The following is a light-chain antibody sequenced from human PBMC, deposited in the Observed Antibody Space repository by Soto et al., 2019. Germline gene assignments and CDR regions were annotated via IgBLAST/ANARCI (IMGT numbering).Light chain of an antibody. CDR1: QSVSSSY. CDR3: QQYGSSPRT. CDR2: GAS. V-gene: IGKV3-20*01. Sequence: IVLTHSPCTLSFSPGEIATLSFRASQSVSSSYLAWYQQKPGQSPRLLIYGASSRATGIPDRFSGSGSGTDFTLNISRLETEDFAVYYCQQYGSSPRTFGQGTRWIS. J-gene: IGKJ1*01.